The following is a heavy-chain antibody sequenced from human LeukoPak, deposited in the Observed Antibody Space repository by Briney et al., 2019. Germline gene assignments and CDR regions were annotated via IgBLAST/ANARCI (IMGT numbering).Heavy chain of an antibody. V-gene: IGHV3-48*02. D-gene: IGHD2-15*01. CDR3: ARDGRYYYGMDV. Sequence: PGGSLRPSVEAPGFTLVTNRINWVGQVQGRGLNWVSDISSSSSTIYYADSVKGRFTISRDNAKNSLYLQMNSLRDEDTAVYYCARDGRYYYGMDVWGQGTTVTVSS. CDR2: ISSSSSTI. J-gene: IGHJ6*02. CDR1: GFTLVTNR.